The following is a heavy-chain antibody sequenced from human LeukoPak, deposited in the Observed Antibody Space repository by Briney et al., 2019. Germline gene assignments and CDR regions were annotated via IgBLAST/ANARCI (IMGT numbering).Heavy chain of an antibody. Sequence: PGGSLRLSCAASGFSFSDYYMSWVRQAPGKGLEYISYISSSGTIISYADSVKGRFTISRDNPKKSLYLQMNSLRVEDTAVYYCARTARNPDPWGQGTLVTVSS. D-gene: IGHD5-18*01. CDR1: GFSFSDYY. CDR3: ARTARNPDP. J-gene: IGHJ5*02. CDR2: ISSSGTII. V-gene: IGHV3-11*04.